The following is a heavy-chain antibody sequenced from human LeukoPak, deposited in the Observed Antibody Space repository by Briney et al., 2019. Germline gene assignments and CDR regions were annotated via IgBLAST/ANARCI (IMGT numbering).Heavy chain of an antibody. J-gene: IGHJ2*01. CDR3: ARLVPEATMIHWYFDL. V-gene: IGHV3-21*06. Sequence: HRGSLRLSCAASGFTFTTDTTNSVRQAPGKGLEWGSSISRSRRYIYYAGSVKGRFTISRDNAKNALFLQMNSLRAEDRAVYYCARLVPEATMIHWYFDLWGRGTLVTVSS. CDR2: ISRSRRYI. CDR1: GFTFTTDT. D-gene: IGHD5-12*01.